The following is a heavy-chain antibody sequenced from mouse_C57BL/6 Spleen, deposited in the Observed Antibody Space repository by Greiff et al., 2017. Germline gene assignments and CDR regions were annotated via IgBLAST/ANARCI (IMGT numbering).Heavy chain of an antibody. V-gene: IGHV1-64*01. Sequence: VQLQQPGAELVKPGASVKLSCKASGYTFTSYWMHWVKQRPGQGLEWIGMIHPKSGSTNYNEKFKSKATLTVDKSSSTAYMQLSSLTSEDSAVYYCARSNGYYLDYWGQGTTLTVSS. J-gene: IGHJ2*01. CDR3: ARSNGYYLDY. CDR2: IHPKSGST. D-gene: IGHD2-2*01. CDR1: GYTFTSYW.